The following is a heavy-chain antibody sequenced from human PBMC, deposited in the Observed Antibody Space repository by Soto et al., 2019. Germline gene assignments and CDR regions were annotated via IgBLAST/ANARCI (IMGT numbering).Heavy chain of an antibody. CDR1: GFTFSNAW. J-gene: IGHJ1*01. CDR2: IKSKTDGGTI. D-gene: IGHD3-3*01. CDR3: TTDTSPDFGVVIIFFQH. V-gene: IGHV3-15*01. Sequence: EVQLVESGGGLVKPGGSLRLSCAASGFTFSNAWMSWVRQAPGKGLEWVGRIKSKTDGGTIDYAAPVKGRFTISRDDSKNTLYLQMNSLKTEDTAVYYCTTDTSPDFGVVIIFFQHWGQGTLVTVSS.